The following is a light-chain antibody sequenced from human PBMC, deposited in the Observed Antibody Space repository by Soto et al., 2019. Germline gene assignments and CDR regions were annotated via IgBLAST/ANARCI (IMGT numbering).Light chain of an antibody. Sequence: DIQMTQSPSSLSSSVGDRVTITCRASQSISSYVNWYQQKPGKAPKLLLYAASSLQSGVPSRFSGSRSGTDCTLIISSLQPEDFATYYCQQSYSTPNTFGQGTKLEIK. CDR1: QSISSY. J-gene: IGKJ2*01. V-gene: IGKV1-39*01. CDR3: QQSYSTPNT. CDR2: AAS.